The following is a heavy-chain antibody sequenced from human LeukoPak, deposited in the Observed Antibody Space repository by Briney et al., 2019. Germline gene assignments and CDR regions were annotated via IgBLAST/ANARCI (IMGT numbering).Heavy chain of an antibody. V-gene: IGHV3-23*01. J-gene: IGHJ6*02. CDR3: AKGLHGGVGYGVDV. CDR2: ISGTGGRT. Sequence: GGSLRLSCTASGFTFSNYAMTWVRQAPGKGLECVSSISGTGGRTYSADSVKGRFTISRGNSKNTLYLQMKNLRVEHTAVYYCAKGLHGGVGYGVDVWGQGTTVSVSS. CDR1: GFTFSNYA. D-gene: IGHD3-16*01.